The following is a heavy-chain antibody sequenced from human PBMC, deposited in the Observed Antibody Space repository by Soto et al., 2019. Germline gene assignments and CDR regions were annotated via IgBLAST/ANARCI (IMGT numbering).Heavy chain of an antibody. V-gene: IGHV3-15*07. CDR3: TTLGSHYFYHNFDV. CDR1: GFTITNAW. CDR2: IKMKSEGATT. J-gene: IGHJ6*02. D-gene: IGHD1-26*01. Sequence: EVQLVESGGGLVTPGGSLRLSCAASGFTITNAWMNWVRQAPGKGLEWVGLIKMKSEGATTHYAAPVNGRFTISRDDSKKMLYLQMSNLKTEDTAVYYCTTLGSHYFYHNFDVWGQGTTVTVP.